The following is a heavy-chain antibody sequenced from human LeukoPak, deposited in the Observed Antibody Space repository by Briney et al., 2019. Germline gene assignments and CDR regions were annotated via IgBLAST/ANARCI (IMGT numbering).Heavy chain of an antibody. Sequence: GGSLRLSCAASGFTFDVYAMHWVRQAPGKGLEWVPLISGDGGSTYYADSVKGRFTISRDNSKNSLYLQMNSLRTEDTALYYCAKDFGYYDSSGYYSSWGQGTLVTVSS. J-gene: IGHJ5*02. CDR2: ISGDGGST. D-gene: IGHD3-22*01. CDR3: AKDFGYYDSSGYYSS. CDR1: GFTFDVYA. V-gene: IGHV3-43*02.